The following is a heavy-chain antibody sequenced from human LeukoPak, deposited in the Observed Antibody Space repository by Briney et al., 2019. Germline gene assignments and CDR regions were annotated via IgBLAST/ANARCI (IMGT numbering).Heavy chain of an antibody. CDR1: GGTFSSYA. Sequence: ASVTVSCKASGGTFSSYAISWVRQAPGQGLEWMGGIIPIFGTANYAQKFQGRVTITADESTSTAYMELSSLRSEDTAVYYCARSYCGGDCYPPYNWFDPWGQGTLVTVSS. D-gene: IGHD2-21*02. CDR2: IIPIFGTA. J-gene: IGHJ5*02. CDR3: ARSYCGGDCYPPYNWFDP. V-gene: IGHV1-69*13.